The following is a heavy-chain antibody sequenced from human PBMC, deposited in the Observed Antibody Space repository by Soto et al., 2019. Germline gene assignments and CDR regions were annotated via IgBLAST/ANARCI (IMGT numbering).Heavy chain of an antibody. CDR1: GGSIRSNNR. J-gene: IGHJ4*02. CDR3: ARVYSGSYCDS. V-gene: IGHV4-4*02. Sequence: QVQLQESGPGLVKPSGTLSLTCAVSGGSIRSNNRWSWVRQPPGKGLEWIGGIFHSGSTNYNPSLKTRVTISVNESKNQFALKVTSVTAADTAVYYYARVYSGSYCDSWGQGTQVTVSS. CDR2: IFHSGST. D-gene: IGHD1-26*01.